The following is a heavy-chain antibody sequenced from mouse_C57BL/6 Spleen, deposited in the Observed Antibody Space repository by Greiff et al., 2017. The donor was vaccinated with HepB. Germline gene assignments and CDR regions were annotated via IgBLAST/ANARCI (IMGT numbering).Heavy chain of an antibody. CDR3: ARSKGYSDY. J-gene: IGHJ2*01. V-gene: IGHV1-54*01. CDR2: INPGSGGT. CDR1: GYAFTNYL. D-gene: IGHD2-3*01. Sequence: VQLQQSGAELVRPGTSVKVSCKASGYAFTNYLIEWVKQRPGQGLEWIGVINPGSGGTNYNEKFKGKATLTADTSSSTAYMQLSSLTSEDSAVYFGARSKGYSDYWGQGTTLTVSS.